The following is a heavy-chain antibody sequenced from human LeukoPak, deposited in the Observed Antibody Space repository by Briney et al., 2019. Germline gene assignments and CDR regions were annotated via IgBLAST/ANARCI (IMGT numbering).Heavy chain of an antibody. D-gene: IGHD6-13*01. CDR3: AKDLWRQQLVTEADAFDI. CDR2: IRNDGSNK. CDR1: GFTFHDHP. Sequence: PGGSLRLSCAASGFTFHDHPMHWVRQAPGKGLEWVAFIRNDGSNKYYADSVKGRFTISRDNSKNTLYLQMNSLRAEDTAVYYCAKDLWRQQLVTEADAFDIWGQGTMVTVSS. J-gene: IGHJ3*02. V-gene: IGHV3-30*02.